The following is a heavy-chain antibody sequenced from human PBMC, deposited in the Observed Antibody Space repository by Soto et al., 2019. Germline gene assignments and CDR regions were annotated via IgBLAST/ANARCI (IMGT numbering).Heavy chain of an antibody. J-gene: IGHJ4*02. D-gene: IGHD3-9*01. CDR3: AHRGSKKTYYDILTGYAFFDY. V-gene: IGHV2-5*02. CDR2: IYWDDDK. Sequence: QITLKESGPPLVKPTQTLTLTCTFSGFSLSTSGVGVGWIRQPPGKALEWLALIYWDDDKRYSPSLKSRLTITKDTSKNQVVLTMTNMDPVDTATYYCAHRGSKKTYYDILTGYAFFDYWGQGTLVTVSS. CDR1: GFSLSTSGVG.